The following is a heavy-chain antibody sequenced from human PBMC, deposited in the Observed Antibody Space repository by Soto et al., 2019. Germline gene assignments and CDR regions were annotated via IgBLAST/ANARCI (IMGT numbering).Heavy chain of an antibody. CDR2: IYSGGST. J-gene: IGHJ6*02. D-gene: IGHD1-26*01. CDR1: GFTVSSNY. V-gene: IGHV3-53*01. Sequence: QPGGSLRLSCAASGFTVSSNYMSWVRQAPGKGLEWVSVIYSGGSTYYADSVKGRFTISRDNSKNTLYLQMNSLRAEDTAVYYCARESHSGVGAGHYYYYGMDVWGQGTTVTVSS. CDR3: ARESHSGVGAGHYYYYGMDV.